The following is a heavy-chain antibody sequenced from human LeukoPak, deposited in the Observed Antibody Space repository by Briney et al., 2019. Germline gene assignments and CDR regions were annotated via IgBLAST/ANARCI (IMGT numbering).Heavy chain of an antibody. D-gene: IGHD5-24*01. CDR2: IGSDATIT. V-gene: IGHV3-30*04. CDR1: GFTFNSYS. J-gene: IGHJ4*02. Sequence: PGGSLRLSCIASGFTFNSYSMHWVRQAPGKGLEWVAVIGSDATITYYADFVKGRFTISRDNSKNTLYLQMNSLRAEDTAVYYCAKDKRWLQFQCYFDYWGQGTLVTVSS. CDR3: AKDKRWLQFQCYFDY.